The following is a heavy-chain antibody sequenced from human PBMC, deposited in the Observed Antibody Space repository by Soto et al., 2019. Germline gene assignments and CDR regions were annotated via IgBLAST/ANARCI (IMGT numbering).Heavy chain of an antibody. CDR2: IDPSDSYT. Sequence: PRESLKISCKGSGYNFISYWISWVRQMPGKGLEWMGRIDPSDSYTNYSPSFQGHVTISADKSISTAYLQWSSLKASDTAMYYCARPYSSGEDTDVWGQGTTVTVSS. V-gene: IGHV5-10-1*01. CDR1: GYNFISYW. D-gene: IGHD3-22*01. CDR3: ARPYSSGEDTDV. J-gene: IGHJ6*02.